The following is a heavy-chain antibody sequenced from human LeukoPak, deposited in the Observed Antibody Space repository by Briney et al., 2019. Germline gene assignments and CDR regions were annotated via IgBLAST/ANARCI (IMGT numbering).Heavy chain of an antibody. D-gene: IGHD3-16*01. V-gene: IGHV1-69*13. J-gene: IGHJ4*02. Sequence: ASVKVSCKASGGTFSSYAISWVRQAPGQGLEWMGGIIPIFGTANYAQKFQGRVTITADESTSTAYTELSSLRSEDTAVYYCARGPRSGVITFGESRKAIDFWGQGTLVTVSS. CDR3: ARGPRSGVITFGESRKAIDF. CDR1: GGTFSSYA. CDR2: IIPIFGTA.